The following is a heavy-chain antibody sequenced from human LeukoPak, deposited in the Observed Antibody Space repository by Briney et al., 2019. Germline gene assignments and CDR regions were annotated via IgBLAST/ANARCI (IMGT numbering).Heavy chain of an antibody. V-gene: IGHV3-21*01. CDR2: TSSSSSFI. CDR1: GFTFSSYS. J-gene: IGHJ4*02. D-gene: IGHD3-9*01. CDR3: ARGGYDILTGSWYDY. Sequence: GGSLRLSCAASGFTFSSYSMNFVRQAPGKGLYWVSSTSSSSSFIYYADSLKGRFTISRDNAKKTQYLQMYSLRAQDTAVYYRARGGYDILTGSWYDYWGQGTLVTVSS.